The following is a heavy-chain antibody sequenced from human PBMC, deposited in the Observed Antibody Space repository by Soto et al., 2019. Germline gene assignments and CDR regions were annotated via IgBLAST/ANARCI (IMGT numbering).Heavy chain of an antibody. Sequence: GGSLRLSCAASGFTFSSYAMSWVRQAPGKGLEWVSAISGSGGSTYYADSVKGRFTISRDNSKNTLYLQMNSLRAEDTAVYYCAKDQGGEKYSNYFLYYFDYWGQGTLVTVSS. CDR2: ISGSGGST. D-gene: IGHD4-4*01. V-gene: IGHV3-23*01. CDR1: GFTFSSYA. CDR3: AKDQGGEKYSNYFLYYFDY. J-gene: IGHJ4*02.